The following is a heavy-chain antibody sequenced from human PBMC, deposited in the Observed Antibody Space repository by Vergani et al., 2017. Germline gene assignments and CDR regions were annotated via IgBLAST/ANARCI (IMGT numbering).Heavy chain of an antibody. CDR3: EGEADFCKNLHSMFDP. CDR2: ISSSSSYI. V-gene: IGHV3-21*01. J-gene: IGHJ5*02. Sequence: EVQLVESGGGLVKPGGSLRLSCAASGFTFSSYSMNWVRQAPGKGLEWVSSISSSSSYIYYADSVKGRFTISSDNAKNSLYLQMNSLRAEDTAVYYCEGEADFCKNLHSMFDPWGQGTLVTVSS. D-gene: IGHD3-3*01. CDR1: GFTFSSYS.